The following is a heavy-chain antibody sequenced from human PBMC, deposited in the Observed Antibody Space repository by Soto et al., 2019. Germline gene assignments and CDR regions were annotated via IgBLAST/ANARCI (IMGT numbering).Heavy chain of an antibody. CDR1: GGSISRGGYY. Sequence: ASGSLSLTCTVFGGSISRGGYYWGWIRQHPGKGLEWIGYIYYSGSTYYNPSLKSRVTISVDTSKNQFSLKLSSVTAADTAVYYCARAAHYSSPFRWFDPWGQGTLVTVSS. J-gene: IGHJ5*02. CDR2: IYYSGST. CDR3: ARAAHYSSPFRWFDP. D-gene: IGHD6-13*01. V-gene: IGHV4-31*03.